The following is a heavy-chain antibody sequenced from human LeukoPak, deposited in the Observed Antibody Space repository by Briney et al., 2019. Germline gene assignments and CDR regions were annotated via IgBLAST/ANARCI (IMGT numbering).Heavy chain of an antibody. J-gene: IGHJ4*02. CDR2: MNEYGSEI. CDR1: GFTFSGFG. V-gene: IGHV3-7*01. D-gene: IGHD3-22*01. Sequence: PGGSLRPSCAASGFTFSGFGMHWVRQAPGKGLEWVAKMNEYGSEIFYVDSVKGRFTISRDNAKNSLYLQMNSLRAEDTAVYYCARGLSITMIVEWGQGTLVTVSS. CDR3: ARGLSITMIVE.